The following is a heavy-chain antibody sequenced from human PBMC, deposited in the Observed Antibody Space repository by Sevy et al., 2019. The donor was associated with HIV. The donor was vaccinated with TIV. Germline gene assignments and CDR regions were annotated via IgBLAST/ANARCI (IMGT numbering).Heavy chain of an antibody. J-gene: IGHJ5*02. CDR3: VSGRADGWFDP. Sequence: VSVKVSCKASGYTFTGYYMHWVRQAPGQGLEWMGRINPNSGGTNYAQKFQGRVTMTRDTSISTAYMELNRLRSDDTAVYYCVSGRADGWFDPWGQGTLVTVSS. CDR2: INPNSGGT. CDR1: GYTFTGYY. D-gene: IGHD1-26*01. V-gene: IGHV1-2*06.